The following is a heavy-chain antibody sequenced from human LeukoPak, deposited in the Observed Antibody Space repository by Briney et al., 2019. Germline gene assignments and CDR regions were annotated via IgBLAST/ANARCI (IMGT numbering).Heavy chain of an antibody. CDR3: VQEFNHNQWFFDI. Sequence: GGSLRLSCAASGFIFSSYSMHWVRQAPGKGLEWVAVVSTDGTIKYYADSMKGRFTVSRDNSKNTVDLQMNSLRVEDTALYFCVQEFNHNQWFFDIWGRGTLVTVSS. CDR1: GFIFSSYS. D-gene: IGHD3-22*01. J-gene: IGHJ2*01. CDR2: VSTDGTIK. V-gene: IGHV3-30*18.